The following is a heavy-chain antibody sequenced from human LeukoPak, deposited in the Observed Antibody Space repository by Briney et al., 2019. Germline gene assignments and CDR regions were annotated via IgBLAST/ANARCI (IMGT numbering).Heavy chain of an antibody. J-gene: IGHJ4*02. V-gene: IGHV4-30-2*01. Sequence: SQTLSLTCTVSGGSISSGGYYWSWIRQPPGKGLEWIGYIYHSGSTYYNPSLKSRVTISVDRSKNQFSLKLSSVTAADTAVYYCASRRGPFFDYWGQGTLVTVSS. CDR3: ASRRGPFFDY. CDR1: GGSISSGGYY. D-gene: IGHD3-10*01. CDR2: IYHSGST.